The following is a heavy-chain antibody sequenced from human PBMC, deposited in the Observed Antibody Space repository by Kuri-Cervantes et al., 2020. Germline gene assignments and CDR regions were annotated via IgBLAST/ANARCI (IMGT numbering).Heavy chain of an antibody. Sequence: ASVKVSCKASGYTFTGYYMHWVRQAPGQGLEWMGWINPNSGGTNYAQKFQGRVTMTRDTSISTAYMELSSVTAADTAVYYCARLVWVRRPMVRGVNEHFWDFDYWGQGTLVTVSS. V-gene: IGHV1-2*02. CDR2: INPNSGGT. J-gene: IGHJ4*02. CDR1: GYTFTGYY. CDR3: ARLVWVRRPMVRGVNEHFWDFDY. D-gene: IGHD3-10*01.